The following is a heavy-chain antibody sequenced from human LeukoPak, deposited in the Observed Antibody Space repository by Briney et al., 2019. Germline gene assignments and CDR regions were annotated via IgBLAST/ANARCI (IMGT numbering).Heavy chain of an antibody. CDR3: ARAGGATDY. J-gene: IGHJ4*02. D-gene: IGHD4-23*01. CDR1: GFTFSSYS. CDR2: ITSTSSYI. Sequence: GGSLRLSCAASGFTFSSYSMNWVRQAPGKGLEWVSSITSTSSYINYADSVKGRFTISRDNAKNSLYLQMNSLRAEDTAVYYCARAGGATDYWGQGTLVTVSP. V-gene: IGHV3-21*01.